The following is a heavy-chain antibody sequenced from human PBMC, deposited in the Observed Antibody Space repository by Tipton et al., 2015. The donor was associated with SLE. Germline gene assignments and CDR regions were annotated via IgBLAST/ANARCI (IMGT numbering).Heavy chain of an antibody. CDR1: GGSFSGYY. Sequence: TLSLTCAVYGGSFSGYYWTWIRQPPGKGLEGIGEINYSGITNYNPSLKSRVTVSVDTSKNQFSLKLSSVTAADTAVYYCARGTVDYYGSGLYYSGLDEWGQGTTVTVSS. J-gene: IGHJ6*01. CDR2: INYSGIT. D-gene: IGHD3-10*01. CDR3: ARGTVDYYGSGLYYSGLDE. V-gene: IGHV4-34*01.